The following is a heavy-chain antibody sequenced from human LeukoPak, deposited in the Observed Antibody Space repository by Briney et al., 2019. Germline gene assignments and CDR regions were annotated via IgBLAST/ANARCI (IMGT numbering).Heavy chain of an antibody. CDR1: GFTFSSFG. CDR3: ARIGYSSSCFDY. J-gene: IGHJ4*02. V-gene: IGHV3-30*03. D-gene: IGHD6-13*01. Sequence: GKSLRLSCAASGFTFSSFGIHWVRQAPGKGLEWVAVISYDGSNKYYADSVKGRFTISRDNAQNSVYLQMNSVRAEDTAVYYCARIGYSSSCFDYWGQGTPVTVSS. CDR2: ISYDGSNK.